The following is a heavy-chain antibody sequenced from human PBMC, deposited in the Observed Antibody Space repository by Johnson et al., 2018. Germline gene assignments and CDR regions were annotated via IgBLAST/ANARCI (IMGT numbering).Heavy chain of an antibody. V-gene: IGHV3-30*03. CDR2: ISYHGSDT. J-gene: IGHJ6*02. D-gene: IGHD2/OR15-2a*01. Sequence: QVQLVESGGGVVQXGKSLRLSCAASGFIFSSYGMHWVRQAPGKGLEWVAAISYHGSDTQYADSVRGRFIISRDNSKTALSLQMNSLRGDDTAVYYCARDITSHFSDYYALDVWGQGTTVTV. CDR1: GFIFSSYG. CDR3: ARDITSHFSDYYALDV.